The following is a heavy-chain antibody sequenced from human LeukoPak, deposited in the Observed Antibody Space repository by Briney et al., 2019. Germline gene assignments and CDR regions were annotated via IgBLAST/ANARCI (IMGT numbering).Heavy chain of an antibody. D-gene: IGHD4-17*01. CDR1: GGSFSGYY. J-gene: IGHJ4*02. V-gene: IGHV4-34*01. CDR2: INHSGST. Sequence: SETLSLTCAVYGGSFSGYYWSWIRQPPGKGLEWIGEINHSGSTNYNPSPKSRVTISVDTSKNQFSLKLSSVTAADTAVYYCARTMTTAIAYYFDYWGQGTLVTVSS. CDR3: ARTMTTAIAYYFDY.